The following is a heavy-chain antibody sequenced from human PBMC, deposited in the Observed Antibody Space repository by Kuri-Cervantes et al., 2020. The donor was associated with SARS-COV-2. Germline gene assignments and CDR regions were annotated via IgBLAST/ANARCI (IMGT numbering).Heavy chain of an antibody. D-gene: IGHD3-16*01. V-gene: IGHV3-21*01. J-gene: IGHJ5*02. CDR2: ISSSSSYI. CDR3: ARNPRDYGGFDP. Sequence: GESLKISCAASGFTFSSYSMNWVRQAPGKGLEWVSSISSSSSYIYYADSVKGRFTISRDNAKNSLYLQMNSLRAEYTAVYYCARNPRDYGGFDPWGQGTLVTVSS. CDR1: GFTFSSYS.